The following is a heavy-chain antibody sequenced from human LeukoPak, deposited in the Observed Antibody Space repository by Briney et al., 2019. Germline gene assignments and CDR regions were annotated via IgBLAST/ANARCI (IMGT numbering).Heavy chain of an antibody. Sequence: SETLSLTCTVSGYSISSGYYWGWIRQPPGKGLEWIGSIYHSGSTNYNPSLKSRVTISVDTSKNQFSLKLSSVTAADTAVYYCARSIAAPSMGWFDPWGQGTLVTVSS. D-gene: IGHD6-6*01. CDR2: IYHSGST. CDR3: ARSIAAPSMGWFDP. CDR1: GYSISSGYY. V-gene: IGHV4-38-2*02. J-gene: IGHJ5*02.